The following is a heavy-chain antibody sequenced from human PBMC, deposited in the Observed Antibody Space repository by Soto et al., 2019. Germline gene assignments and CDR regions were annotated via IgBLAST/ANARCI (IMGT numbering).Heavy chain of an antibody. CDR3: ARAGQYYDSIGSVN. CDR2: ISVYNGNT. Sequence: QVKLVQSGTEVKKPGASLKVSCKASGYSFATSGISWVRQAPGQGLEWMGWISVYNGNTNYDQKLHDRVNMTTDTSTTTAYLELRSLRSDDTAVYYCARAGQYYDSIGSVNGGQGTLVTVSS. V-gene: IGHV1-18*01. CDR1: GYSFATSG. D-gene: IGHD3-22*01. J-gene: IGHJ4*02.